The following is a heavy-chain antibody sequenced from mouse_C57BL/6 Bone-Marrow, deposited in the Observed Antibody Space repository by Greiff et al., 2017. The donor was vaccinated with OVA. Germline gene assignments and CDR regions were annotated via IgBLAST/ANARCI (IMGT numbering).Heavy chain of an antibody. V-gene: IGHV10-1*01. CDR1: GFSFNTYA. J-gene: IGHJ2*01. CDR2: IRSKSNNYAT. CDR3: VRQGGLRDY. Sequence: EVKVVESGGGLVQPKGSLKLSCAASGFSFNTYAMNWVRQAPGKGLEWVARIRSKSNNYATYYADSVKDRFTISRDDSESMLYLQMNNLKTEDTAMYYCVRQGGLRDYWGQGTTLTVSS.